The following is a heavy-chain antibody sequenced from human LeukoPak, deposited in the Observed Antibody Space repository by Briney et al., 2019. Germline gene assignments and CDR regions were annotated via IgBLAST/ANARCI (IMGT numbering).Heavy chain of an antibody. D-gene: IGHD6-13*01. CDR3: AGVRGGYSSSRAIDY. CDR2: INHSGST. V-gene: IGHV4-34*01. CDR1: GGSINNYY. Sequence: SETLSLACTVSGGSINNYYWSWIRQPPGKGLEWIGEINHSGSTNYNPSLKSRVTISVDTSKNQFSLKLSSVTAADTAVYYCAGVRGGYSSSRAIDYWGQGTLVTVSS. J-gene: IGHJ4*02.